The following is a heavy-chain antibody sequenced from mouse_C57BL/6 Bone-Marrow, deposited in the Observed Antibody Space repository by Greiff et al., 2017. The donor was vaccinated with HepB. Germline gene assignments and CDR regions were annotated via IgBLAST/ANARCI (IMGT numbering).Heavy chain of an antibody. CDR1: GYAFTNYL. D-gene: IGHD1-1*01. CDR3: ARRIYYYGSSLDY. V-gene: IGHV1-54*01. J-gene: IGHJ2*01. Sequence: QVQLQQSGAELVRPGTSVKVSCKASGYAFTNYLIEWVKQRPGQGLEWIGVINPGSGGTNYNEKFKGKATLTADKSSSTAYMQLSSLTSEDSAVSFCARRIYYYGSSLDYWGQGTTLTVSS. CDR2: INPGSGGT.